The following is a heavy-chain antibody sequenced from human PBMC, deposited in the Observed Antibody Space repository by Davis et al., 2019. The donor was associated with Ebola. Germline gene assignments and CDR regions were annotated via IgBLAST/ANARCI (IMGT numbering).Heavy chain of an antibody. J-gene: IGHJ4*02. CDR2: IYYSGST. D-gene: IGHD3-3*01. Sequence: MPSETLSLTCTVSGGSISSGGYYWSWIRQHPGKGLEWIGYIYYSGSTYYNPSLKSRVTISVDTSKNQFSLKLSSVTAADTAVYYCARHGNDFWSGYGFDYWGQGTLVTVSS. CDR3: ARHGNDFWSGYGFDY. CDR1: GGSISSGGYY. V-gene: IGHV4-31*03.